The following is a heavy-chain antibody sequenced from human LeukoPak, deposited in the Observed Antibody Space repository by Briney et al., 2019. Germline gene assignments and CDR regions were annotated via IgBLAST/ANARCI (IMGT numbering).Heavy chain of an antibody. V-gene: IGHV3-21*01. J-gene: IGHJ6*02. CDR2: ISSSSYI. Sequence: GGSLRLSCAASGFPFSDYWMAWVRQAPGKGLEWVSSISSSSYIYYADSVKGRFTISRDNAKNSLYLQMNSLRAEDTAVYYCARLNDYSNYFRDYYYGMDVWGQGTTVTVSS. CDR1: GFPFSDYW. D-gene: IGHD4-4*01. CDR3: ARLNDYSNYFRDYYYGMDV.